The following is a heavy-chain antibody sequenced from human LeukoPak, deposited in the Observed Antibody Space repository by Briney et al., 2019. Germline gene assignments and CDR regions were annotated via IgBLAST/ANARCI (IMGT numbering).Heavy chain of an antibody. V-gene: IGHV3-9*01. CDR3: AKDLSGGYSAFDI. J-gene: IGHJ3*02. CDR1: GFTFDDYA. CDR2: ISWNSGSI. Sequence: GGSLRLSCAAPGFTFDDYAMHWVRQAPGKGLEWVSGISWNSGSIGYADSVKGRFTISRDNAKNSLYLQMNSLRAEDTALYYCAKDLSGGYSAFDIWGQGTMVTVSS. D-gene: IGHD3-22*01.